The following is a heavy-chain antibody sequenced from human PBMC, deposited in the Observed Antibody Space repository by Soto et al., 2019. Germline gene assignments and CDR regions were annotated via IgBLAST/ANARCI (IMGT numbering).Heavy chain of an antibody. D-gene: IGHD3-16*01. CDR2: ISGSGGST. Sequence: GGSLRLSCAASGFTFSSYAMSWVRQAPGKGLEWVSAISGSGGSTYYADSVKGRFTISRDNSKNTLYLQMNSLRAEDTAVYYCAKCPTFSYYYYGMDVWGQGTTVTVSS. CDR1: GFTFSSYA. V-gene: IGHV3-23*01. J-gene: IGHJ6*02. CDR3: AKCPTFSYYYYGMDV.